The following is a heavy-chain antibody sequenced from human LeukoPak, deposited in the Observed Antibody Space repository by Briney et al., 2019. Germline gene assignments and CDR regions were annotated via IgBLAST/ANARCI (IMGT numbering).Heavy chain of an antibody. Sequence: SETLSLTCTVSGGSISSYYWSWIRQPPGKGLEWIGYIYYSGSTNYNPSLKSRVTISVDTSKNQFSLKLSSVTAADTAVYYCARDRAWYSSSWYAFDIWGQGTMVTVSS. D-gene: IGHD6-13*01. CDR3: ARDRAWYSSSWYAFDI. J-gene: IGHJ3*02. CDR2: IYYSGST. V-gene: IGHV4-59*01. CDR1: GGSISSYY.